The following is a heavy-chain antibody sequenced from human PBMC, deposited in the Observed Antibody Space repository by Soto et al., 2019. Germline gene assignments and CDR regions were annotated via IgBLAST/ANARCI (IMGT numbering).Heavy chain of an antibody. V-gene: IGHV6-1*01. Sequence: SQTLSLTCAISGDSVSSNSAAWNWIRQSPSRGLEWLGRTYYRSKWYNDYAVSVKSRITINPDTSKNQFSLQLNSVTPEDTAVYYCAIAKDSSGWYCIASGLNCWGQGTRGTVS. D-gene: IGHD6-19*01. CDR2: TYYRSKWYN. CDR1: GDSVSSNSAA. J-gene: IGHJ4*02. CDR3: AIAKDSSGWYCIASGLNC.